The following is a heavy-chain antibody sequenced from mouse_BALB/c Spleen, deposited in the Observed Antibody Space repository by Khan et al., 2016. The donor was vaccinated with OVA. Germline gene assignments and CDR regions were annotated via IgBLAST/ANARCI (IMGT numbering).Heavy chain of an antibody. J-gene: IGHJ4*01. V-gene: IGHV2-6-4*01. CDR2: IWGGGGS. CDR1: GFSLSRYN. Sequence: QVQLKQSGPGLVAPSQSLSITCTVSGFSLSRYNIHWVRQPPGKGLEWLGMIWGGGGSDYNSTLKSRLSISKDNSKSQVFLQMNSLQTDDSAMYYGAIAYYRYDGYYAMDYWGQGTSVTVSS. CDR3: AIAYYRYDGYYAMDY. D-gene: IGHD2-14*01.